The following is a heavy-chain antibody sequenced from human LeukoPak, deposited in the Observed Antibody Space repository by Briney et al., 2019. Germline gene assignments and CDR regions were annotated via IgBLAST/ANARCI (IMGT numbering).Heavy chain of an antibody. CDR2: IYYSGST. J-gene: IGHJ4*02. V-gene: IGHV4-59*01. CDR3: ARMKGDY. CDR1: GGSIRSYY. Sequence: PSETLSLTCTVSGGSIRSYYWSWIRQPPGKGLEWIGYIYYSGSTNYNPSLKSRVTISVDTSKNQFSLKLRSVTAADTAVYYCARMKGDYWGQGTLVTVSS.